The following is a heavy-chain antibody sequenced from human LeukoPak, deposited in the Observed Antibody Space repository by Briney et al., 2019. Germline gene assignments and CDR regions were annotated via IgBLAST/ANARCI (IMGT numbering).Heavy chain of an antibody. CDR3: ARVGYYYDSSGYPNYYYYGMDV. V-gene: IGHV3-33*01. CDR2: RRYDGGNK. J-gene: IGHJ6*02. D-gene: IGHD3-22*01. Sequence: GGSLRLSCAASGFAFSSYGMHWVRQAPGKGLEWVAGRRYDGGNKHYADSVKGRSTISRDNSKNTLYLQMNSLRPEDTAVYYCARVGYYYDSSGYPNYYYYGMDVWGQGTTVTVSS. CDR1: GFAFSSYG.